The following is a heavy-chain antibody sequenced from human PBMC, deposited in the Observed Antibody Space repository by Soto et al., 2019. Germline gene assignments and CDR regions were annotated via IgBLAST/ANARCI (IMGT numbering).Heavy chain of an antibody. CDR3: ALRGYCTGDSCYSA. V-gene: IGHV2-5*02. D-gene: IGHD2-15*01. CDR1: GFSLTTGGVG. Sequence: QITLKESGPTLVKPTQTLTLTCTFSGFSLTTGGVGVGWIRQPPGKALEWLALIYWDGDKRYSPSLKSRLTIPKATAKTQLVLTMTSMDPVDTAKYYCALRGYCTGDSCYSAWGQGTLVTVSS. J-gene: IGHJ5*02. CDR2: IYWDGDK.